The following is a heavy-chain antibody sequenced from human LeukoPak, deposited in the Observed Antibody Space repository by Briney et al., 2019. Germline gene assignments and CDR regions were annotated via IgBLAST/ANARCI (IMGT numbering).Heavy chain of an antibody. CDR3: ARADYYDSSGYFVPYCYYYMDV. CDR1: GYTFTSYG. J-gene: IGHJ6*03. V-gene: IGHV1-18*01. CDR2: ISAYNGNT. D-gene: IGHD3-22*01. Sequence: ASVKVSCKASGYTFTSYGISWVRQAPGQGLEWMGWISAYNGNTNYAQKLQGRVTMTTDTSTSTAYMELRSLRSDDTAVYYCARADYYDSSGYFVPYCYYYMDVWGKGTTVTVSS.